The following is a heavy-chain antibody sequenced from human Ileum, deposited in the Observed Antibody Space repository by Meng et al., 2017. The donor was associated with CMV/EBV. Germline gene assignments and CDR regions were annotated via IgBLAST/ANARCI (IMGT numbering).Heavy chain of an antibody. CDR3: ARDSGYDAS. Sequence: QWQLVQSGAEVKKPGASVKVSCKSSGYIFTQYFIHWVRQAPGQGLEWMGWIDPDTGNTNDVGKFQGRVTMTRDTSSSTAYMELSRLRSDDTAIYYCARDSGYDASWGQGTLVTVSS. D-gene: IGHD6-13*01. J-gene: IGHJ1*01. CDR1: GYIFTQYF. V-gene: IGHV1-2*02. CDR2: IDPDTGNT.